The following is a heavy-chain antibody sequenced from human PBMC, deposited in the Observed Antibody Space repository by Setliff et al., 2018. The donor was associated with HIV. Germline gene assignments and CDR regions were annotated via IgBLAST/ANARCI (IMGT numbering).Heavy chain of an antibody. D-gene: IGHD6-19*01. Sequence: SETLSLTCTVSGSIISSDSFFWSWIRQPAGKGLEWIGHISATGSTNYNPSLKSRVTMSLDTSKNQFSLNLNSVTAADAAVYYCASPFGAVAGTMDVWGKGTTVTVSS. V-gene: IGHV4-61*09. J-gene: IGHJ6*04. CDR2: ISATGST. CDR1: GSIISSDSFF. CDR3: ASPFGAVAGTMDV.